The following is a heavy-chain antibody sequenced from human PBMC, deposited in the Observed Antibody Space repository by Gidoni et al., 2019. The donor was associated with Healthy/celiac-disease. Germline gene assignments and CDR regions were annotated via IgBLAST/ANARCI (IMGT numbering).Heavy chain of an antibody. CDR2: INPNSGGT. Sequence: QVQLVQSGAAVKKPGASVKVSCKASGYTFTGYYMPWVRQAPGQGLEWMGWINPNSGGTNYAQKFQGRVNMTRDTSISTAYMELSRLRSDDTAVYYCARDLTYYDILTGYWYYFDYWGQGTLVTVSS. CDR3: ARDLTYYDILTGYWYYFDY. CDR1: GYTFTGYY. D-gene: IGHD3-9*01. J-gene: IGHJ4*02. V-gene: IGHV1-2*02.